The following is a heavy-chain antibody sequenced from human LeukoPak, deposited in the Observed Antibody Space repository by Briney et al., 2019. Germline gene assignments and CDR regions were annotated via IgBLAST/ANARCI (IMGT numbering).Heavy chain of an antibody. Sequence: GGSLRLSCAASGFTFSSYAMSWVRQAPGKGLEWVSTISGSGGTGTYYADSVKGRFTISRDNSKSTLYLQMNSLRAEDTAVYYCVKDRGGSPFYGMDVWGQGTTVTVSS. V-gene: IGHV3-23*01. CDR1: GFTFSSYA. CDR3: VKDRGGSPFYGMDV. J-gene: IGHJ6*02. D-gene: IGHD1-26*01. CDR2: ISGSGGTGT.